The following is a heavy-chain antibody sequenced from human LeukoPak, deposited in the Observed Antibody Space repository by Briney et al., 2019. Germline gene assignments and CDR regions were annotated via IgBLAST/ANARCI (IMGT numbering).Heavy chain of an antibody. D-gene: IGHD3/OR15-3a*01. CDR3: TTILGLVDTIYYFDY. J-gene: IGHJ4*02. CDR1: GFTFSNAW. CDR2: IKSKTDGGTT. V-gene: IGHV3-15*01. Sequence: GGSLRLSCAASGFTFSNAWMSWVRQAPGKGLEWVGRIKSKTDGGTTDYAAPVKGRFTISRDDSKNTLYLQMNSLKTEDTAVYYCTTILGLVDTIYYFDYWGQGTLVTVSS.